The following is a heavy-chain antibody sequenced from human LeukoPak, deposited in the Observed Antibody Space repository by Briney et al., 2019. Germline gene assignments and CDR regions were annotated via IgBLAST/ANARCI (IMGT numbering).Heavy chain of an antibody. Sequence: GESLKISFKGSGYSLTSYWISWGRQMPGKGLGWMGRIDPSDSYTNYSPSFQGHVTISADKSISTAYLQWSSLKASDTAMYYCARHWHYYGSGSYFPWGQGTLVTVSS. V-gene: IGHV5-10-1*01. CDR3: ARHWHYYGSGSYFP. CDR2: IDPSDSYT. D-gene: IGHD3-10*01. J-gene: IGHJ5*02. CDR1: GYSLTSYW.